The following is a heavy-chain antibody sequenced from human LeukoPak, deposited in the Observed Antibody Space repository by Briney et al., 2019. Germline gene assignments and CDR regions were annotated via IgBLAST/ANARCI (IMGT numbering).Heavy chain of an antibody. CDR3: ARDPAAGLDY. D-gene: IGHD6-13*01. Sequence: SETLSLTCTVSGGSISSYYWSWIRQPPGKGLEWIGYIYYSGSTNYNPSLKSRVTISVDTSKNQFSLKLSSVTAAHTAVYYCARDPAAGLDYWGQGTLVTVSS. J-gene: IGHJ4*02. V-gene: IGHV4-59*01. CDR1: GGSISSYY. CDR2: IYYSGST.